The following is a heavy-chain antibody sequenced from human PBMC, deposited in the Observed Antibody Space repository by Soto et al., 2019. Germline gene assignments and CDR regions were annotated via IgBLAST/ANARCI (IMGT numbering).Heavy chain of an antibody. J-gene: IGHJ4*02. CDR2: INPSGGST. CDR3: ASIVGATWFDY. V-gene: IGHV1-46*01. Sequence: GASVKVSCKASGYTFTSYYMHWVRQAPGQGLEWMGIINPSGGSTSYAQKFQGRVTITADKSTSTAYMELSSLRSEDTAVYYCASIVGATWFDYWGQGTLVTVSS. D-gene: IGHD1-26*01. CDR1: GYTFTSYY.